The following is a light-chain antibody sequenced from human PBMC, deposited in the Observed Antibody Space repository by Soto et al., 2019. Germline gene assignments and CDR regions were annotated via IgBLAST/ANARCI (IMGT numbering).Light chain of an antibody. J-gene: IGKJ1*01. V-gene: IGKV3-15*01. CDR1: QYVSNK. Sequence: EIVMTQSPATLSVSPGQTPTLSCRASQYVSNKVAWYQQKPGQAPSLLILGASTRATGVPARFSGSGSGTEFTLSISSLQSDDFATYYCQHYNSFSPWAFGQGTKVDIK. CDR2: GAS. CDR3: QHYNSFSPWA.